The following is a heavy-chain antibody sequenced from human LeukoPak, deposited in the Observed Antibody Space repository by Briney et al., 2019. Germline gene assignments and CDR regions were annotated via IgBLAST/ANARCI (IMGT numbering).Heavy chain of an antibody. CDR3: AREPGTGNWFDP. CDR2: IYYSRST. Sequence: SETLSLTCTVSGGSISSYYWSWIRQPPGKGLEWIGYIYYSRSTTYNPSLKSRVTISVDTSKNQFSLKLSSVTAADTAVYYCAREPGTGNWFDPWGQGTLVTVSS. D-gene: IGHD2-2*01. CDR1: GGSISSYY. V-gene: IGHV4-59*01. J-gene: IGHJ5*02.